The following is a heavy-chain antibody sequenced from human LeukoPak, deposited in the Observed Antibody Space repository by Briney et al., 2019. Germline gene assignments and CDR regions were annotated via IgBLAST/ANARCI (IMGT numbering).Heavy chain of an antibody. Sequence: PGGSLRLSCAASGFTFSSYAMSWVRQAPGKGLEWVAVISYDGSNKYYADSVKGRFTISRDNSKNTLYLQMNSLRAEDTAVYYCAKSPSMVRGELVYWGQGTLVTVSS. J-gene: IGHJ4*02. D-gene: IGHD3-10*01. CDR1: GFTFSSYA. CDR3: AKSPSMVRGELVY. V-gene: IGHV3-30*18. CDR2: ISYDGSNK.